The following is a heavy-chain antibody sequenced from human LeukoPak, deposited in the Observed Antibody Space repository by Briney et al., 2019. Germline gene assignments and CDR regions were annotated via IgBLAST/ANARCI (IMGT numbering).Heavy chain of an antibody. D-gene: IGHD1-14*01. Sequence: ASVKVSRKASGYTLTFYYMHWVRQAPGQGLEWMGVINPSGGGTTYAQNFQGRVTMTRDTSTSTVYMELSSLRSEDTAVYYCAREDSEGRRFDYWGQGTLVTV. CDR2: INPSGGGT. V-gene: IGHV1-46*01. CDR3: AREDSEGRRFDY. J-gene: IGHJ4*02. CDR1: GYTLTFYY.